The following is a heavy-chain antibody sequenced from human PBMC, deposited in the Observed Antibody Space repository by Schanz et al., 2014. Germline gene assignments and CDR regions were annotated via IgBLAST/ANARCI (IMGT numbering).Heavy chain of an antibody. J-gene: IGHJ4*02. V-gene: IGHV3-48*03. D-gene: IGHD3-22*01. CDR3: AKGRRGYFDSSGSYWGTFDF. CDR1: GFTLSSYA. CDR2: ICSSGNTI. Sequence: VQLVESGGGVVQPGRSLRLSCAAYGFTLSSYAMHWVRQAPGKGLEWVSYICSSGNTIYYADSVKGRFTISRDNAKNSLYLQMNSLRAEDTAVYYCAKGRRGYFDSSGSYWGTFDFWGQGTLVSVSS.